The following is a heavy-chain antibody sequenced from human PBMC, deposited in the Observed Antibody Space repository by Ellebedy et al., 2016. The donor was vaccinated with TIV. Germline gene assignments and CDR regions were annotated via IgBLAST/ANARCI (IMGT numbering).Heavy chain of an antibody. CDR1: GFIFSDYY. D-gene: IGHD3-22*01. CDR3: ARADRFIDQRHNWCDP. CDR2: ISSSGTPI. J-gene: IGHJ5*02. Sequence: GESLKISCAASGFIFSDYYMSWIRQAPGKGLEWISYISSSGTPIYYADSVKGRFTISRDNAKNSLDLQMNSLRADDTAVYYCARADRFIDQRHNWCDPWGQGAQVTVSS. V-gene: IGHV3-11*01.